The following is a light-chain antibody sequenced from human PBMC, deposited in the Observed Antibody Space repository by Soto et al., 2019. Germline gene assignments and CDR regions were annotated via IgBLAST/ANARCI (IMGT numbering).Light chain of an antibody. V-gene: IGLV2-14*03. CDR3: VSYTSSTTYV. CDR2: DVA. Sequence: QSVLTQPASVSDSPGHSITISRTGTSSDVGGSHFVSWYQQHPGKPPKLIIYDVANRPSGVSNRFSGSKSGSTASLIISRLQTEDEADYYCVSYTSSTTYVFGTGTKVTV. J-gene: IGLJ1*01. CDR1: SSDVGGSHF.